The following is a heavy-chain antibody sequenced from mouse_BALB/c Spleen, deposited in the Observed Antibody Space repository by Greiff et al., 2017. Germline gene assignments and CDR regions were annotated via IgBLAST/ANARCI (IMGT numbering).Heavy chain of an antibody. CDR3: ARGGFCITTATSFDD. D-gene: IGHD1-2*01. Sequence: VQRVESGPELVKPGASVKMSCKASGYTFTDYVISWVKQSTGQGLEWIGEIYPGSGSTYYNEKFKGKATLTADKSSNTAYMQISSLTYEDSAVYFCARGGFCITTATSFDDWGQGTTLTVSA. CDR2: IYPGSGST. V-gene: IGHV1-77*01. J-gene: IGHJ2*01. CDR1: GYTFTDYV.